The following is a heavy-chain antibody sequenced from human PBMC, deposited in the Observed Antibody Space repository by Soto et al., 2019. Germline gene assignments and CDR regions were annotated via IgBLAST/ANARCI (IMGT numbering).Heavy chain of an antibody. CDR1: GFTFSSYA. CDR2: ISGSGGST. CDR3: AKGMVGLRFLQWLMDV. J-gene: IGHJ6*04. V-gene: IGHV3-23*01. D-gene: IGHD3-3*01. Sequence: GGSLRLSCAASGFTFSSYAMSWVRQAPGKGLEWVSAISGSGGSTYYADSVKGRFTISRDNSKNTLYLQMNSLRAEDTAVYYCAKGMVGLRFLQWLMDVWGKGTTVTVSS.